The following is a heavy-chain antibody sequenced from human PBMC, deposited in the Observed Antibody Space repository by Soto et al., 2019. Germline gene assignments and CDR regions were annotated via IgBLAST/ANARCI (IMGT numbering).Heavy chain of an antibody. V-gene: IGHV1-18*01. J-gene: IGHJ6*02. CDR2: ISPYTGNT. CDR3: VILDNYVIPTPQDV. D-gene: IGHD3-16*02. CDR1: GYIFVNYG. Sequence: QVQLVQSGDEVKKPGDSVKVSCKASGYIFVNYGIAWVRQAPGQGLEWMGWISPYTGNTHSATKVQGRLTMTTDTSTSTAYMDLGSLTSDDTAVYYCVILDNYVIPTPQDVWGQGTTVTVSS.